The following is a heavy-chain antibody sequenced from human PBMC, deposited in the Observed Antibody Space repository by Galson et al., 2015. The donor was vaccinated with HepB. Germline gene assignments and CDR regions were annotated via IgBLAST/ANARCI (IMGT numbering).Heavy chain of an antibody. V-gene: IGHV3-21*01. D-gene: IGHD3-9*01. CDR3: ARDRYFDWLFFDY. Sequence: SLRLSCAASGFTFSSYSMNWVRQAPGKELEWVSSISSSSSYIYYADSVKGRFTIFRDNAKNSLYLQMNSLRAEDTAVYYCARDRYFDWLFFDYWGQGTLVTVSS. CDR1: GFTFSSYS. J-gene: IGHJ4*02. CDR2: ISSSSSYI.